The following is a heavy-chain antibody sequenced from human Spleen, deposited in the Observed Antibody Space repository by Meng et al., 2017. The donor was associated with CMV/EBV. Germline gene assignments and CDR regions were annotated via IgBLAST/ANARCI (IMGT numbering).Heavy chain of an antibody. D-gene: IGHD2-2*02. J-gene: IGHJ6*02. V-gene: IGHV4-31*03. CDR1: GGSIRSGGYF. Sequence: SETLSLTCTVSGGSIRSGGYFWSWFRQHPGKGLEWIGYIHYSGSTYYNPSLGSRVSILVDTSKKQFSVKLSFVTAADTAVYYCAREGYCSSTSCYTGMDVWGQGTTVTVSS. CDR3: AREGYCSSTSCYTGMDV. CDR2: IHYSGST.